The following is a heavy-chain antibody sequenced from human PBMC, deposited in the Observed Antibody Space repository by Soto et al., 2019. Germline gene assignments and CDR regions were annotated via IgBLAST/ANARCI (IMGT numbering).Heavy chain of an antibody. CDR3: TTDDVAVADAEIDY. V-gene: IGHV3-15*01. D-gene: IGHD6-19*01. Sequence: GGFLRLSCAASGFTFSNAWVSWVRQAPGKGLEWVGRIKSKTDGGTTDYAAPVKGRFTISRDDSKNTLYLQMNSLKTEDTAVYYRTTDDVAVADAEIDYWGQGTLVTVSS. CDR2: IKSKTDGGTT. J-gene: IGHJ4*02. CDR1: GFTFSNAW.